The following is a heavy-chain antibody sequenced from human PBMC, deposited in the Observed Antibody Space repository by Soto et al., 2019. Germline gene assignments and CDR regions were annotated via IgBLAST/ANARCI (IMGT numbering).Heavy chain of an antibody. Sequence: QVQLVQSGAEVKKPGASVKVSCKASGYTFTSYGISWVRQAPGQGLEWMGWISAYNGNTNYAQKLQGRVTMTTDTSTSTAYMELRSLRSDATAVYYCARESIAGAGPLRYYGMDVWGQGTTVTVSS. CDR2: ISAYNGNT. CDR3: ARESIAGAGPLRYYGMDV. V-gene: IGHV1-18*01. CDR1: GYTFTSYG. D-gene: IGHD6-19*01. J-gene: IGHJ6*02.